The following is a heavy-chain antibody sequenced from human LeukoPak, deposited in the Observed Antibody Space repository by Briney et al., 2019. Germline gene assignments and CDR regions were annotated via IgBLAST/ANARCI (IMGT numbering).Heavy chain of an antibody. CDR2: ISYDGSNK. Sequence: GGSLRLSCAASGFTFSSYAMHWVRQAPGKGLEWVAVISYDGSNKYYADSVKGRFTISRDNSKNTLYLQMNSLRAEDTAVYYCAKDPVLRYFDWLLYWDYWGQGTLVTVSS. CDR1: GFTFSSYA. J-gene: IGHJ4*02. D-gene: IGHD3-9*01. CDR3: AKDPVLRYFDWLLYWDY. V-gene: IGHV3-30*04.